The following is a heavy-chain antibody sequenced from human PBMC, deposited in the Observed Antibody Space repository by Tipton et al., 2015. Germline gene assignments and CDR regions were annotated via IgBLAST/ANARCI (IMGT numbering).Heavy chain of an antibody. Sequence: SLRLSCAASGFPFDDYTIHWVRQAPGKGLEWVSLITWDGDSTYYVDSVKGRFTISRDNSKNSLYLQMHSLTTEDTALYYCAKHLAPYSSSYRDAFDIWGQGTMVTVSS. CDR3: AKHLAPYSSSYRDAFDI. CDR1: GFPFDDYT. J-gene: IGHJ3*02. V-gene: IGHV3-43*01. CDR2: ITWDGDST. D-gene: IGHD6-6*01.